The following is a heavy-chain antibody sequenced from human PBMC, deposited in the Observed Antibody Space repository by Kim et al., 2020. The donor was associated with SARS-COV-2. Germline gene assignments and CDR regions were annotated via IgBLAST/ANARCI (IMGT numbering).Heavy chain of an antibody. V-gene: IGHV1-46*01. CDR2: INPSGGST. CDR3: ARFGGVFDWFEDYFDY. CDR1: GYTFTSYY. J-gene: IGHJ4*02. D-gene: IGHD3-9*01. Sequence: ASVKVSCKASGYTFTSYYMHWVRQAPGQGLEWMGIINPSGGSTSYAQKFQGRVTMTRDTSTSTVYMELSSLRSEDTAVYYCARFGGVFDWFEDYFDYWGQGTLVTVSS.